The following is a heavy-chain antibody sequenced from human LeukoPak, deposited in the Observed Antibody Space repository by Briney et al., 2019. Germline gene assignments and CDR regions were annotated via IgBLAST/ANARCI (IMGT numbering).Heavy chain of an antibody. D-gene: IGHD3-10*01. Sequence: GGSLRLSCAASGFTVSNTYMTWVRQAPGKGLEWVSVIHNDGSTYYADSVKGRFTVSRDNSKNMLFLRMNSLRVEDTAVYYCARDALWFGEPLYAFDIWGQGTMVTVSS. CDR2: IHNDGST. V-gene: IGHV3-53*01. J-gene: IGHJ3*02. CDR3: ARDALWFGEPLYAFDI. CDR1: GFTVSNTY.